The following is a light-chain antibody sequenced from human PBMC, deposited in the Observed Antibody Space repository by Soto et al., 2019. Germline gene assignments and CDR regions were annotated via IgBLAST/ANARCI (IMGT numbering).Light chain of an antibody. CDR3: QQDGSSPT. J-gene: IGKJ1*01. V-gene: IGKV3-20*01. Sequence: EIVLTQSPGTLSLSPGERATLSCRASQSVSSSYFGWYQQKPGQAPRLLIYGASSRATGIPDRFSGSGSGTDFTLTISRLEPDDFAVYYCQQDGSSPTFGQGTKVEIK. CDR2: GAS. CDR1: QSVSSSY.